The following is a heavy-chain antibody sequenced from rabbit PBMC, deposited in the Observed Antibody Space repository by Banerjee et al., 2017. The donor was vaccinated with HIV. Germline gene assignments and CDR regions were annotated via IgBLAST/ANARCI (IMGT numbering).Heavy chain of an antibody. D-gene: IGHD6-1*01. V-gene: IGHV1S45*01. CDR2: IYTGSTGEL. J-gene: IGHJ6*01. CDR1: GFSFSNSYW. CDR3: ARWGYTYNGDL. Sequence: QEQLEESGGDLVKPGASLTLTCTASGFSFSNSYWICWVRQAPGKGLEWNACIYTGSTGELYYASWAKGRFTISKTSSTTVTLQMTSLTAADTATYFCARWGYTYNGDLWGPGTLVTVS.